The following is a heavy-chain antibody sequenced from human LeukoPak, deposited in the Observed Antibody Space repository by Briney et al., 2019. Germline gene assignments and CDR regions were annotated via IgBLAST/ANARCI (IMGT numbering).Heavy chain of an antibody. CDR3: ARGRWGYGAWFDP. J-gene: IGHJ5*02. Sequence: SETLSLTCAVYGGSFSGYYGSWIRQPPGKGLEWIGEINHSGSTNYNPSLKSRVTISVDTSKNQFSLKLSSVTAADTAVYYCARGRWGYGAWFDPWGQGTLVTVSS. D-gene: IGHD4-17*01. CDR2: INHSGST. CDR1: GGSFSGYY. V-gene: IGHV4-34*01.